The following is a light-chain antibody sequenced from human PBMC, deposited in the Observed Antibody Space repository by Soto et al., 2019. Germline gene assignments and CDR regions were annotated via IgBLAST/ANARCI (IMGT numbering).Light chain of an antibody. Sequence: DIQMTQSPSSLSASVGNRVSITCRASQGIINYLAWYQQKPGKVPKVLIYAASTLQPGVPSRFSGSGSGTDFTLTINSLQPDDIATYYCQNYDSAPITFGQGTRLEI. J-gene: IGKJ5*01. CDR1: QGIINY. V-gene: IGKV1-27*01. CDR2: AAS. CDR3: QNYDSAPIT.